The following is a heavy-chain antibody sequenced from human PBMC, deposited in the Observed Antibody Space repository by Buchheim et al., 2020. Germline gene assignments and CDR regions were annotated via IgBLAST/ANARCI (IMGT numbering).Heavy chain of an antibody. D-gene: IGHD5-24*01. Sequence: EVQLVQSGTEVKKPGESLKISCKTSGYSFTSYYIAWVRQMPGKGLEWMGVIYPGNSETTYSPSFQGRVTISADESINTAYLQGDSLKASETAIYYCARRRGSENYLDGNWFDPWGQGTL. CDR1: GYSFTSYY. CDR2: IYPGNSET. CDR3: ARRRGSENYLDGNWFDP. V-gene: IGHV5-51*03. J-gene: IGHJ5*02.